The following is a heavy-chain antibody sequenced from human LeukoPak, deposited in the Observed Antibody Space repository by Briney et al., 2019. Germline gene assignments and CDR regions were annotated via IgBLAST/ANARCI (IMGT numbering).Heavy chain of an antibody. Sequence: GGSLRLPCAASGFTFSSYSMNWVRQAPGKGLEWVSSISSSSSYIYYADSVKGRFTISRDNAKNSLYLQMNSLRAEDTAVYYCARDRVQRELPNFDAFDIWGQGTMVTVSS. J-gene: IGHJ3*02. CDR3: ARDRVQRELPNFDAFDI. V-gene: IGHV3-21*01. CDR2: ISSSSSYI. CDR1: GFTFSSYS. D-gene: IGHD1-26*01.